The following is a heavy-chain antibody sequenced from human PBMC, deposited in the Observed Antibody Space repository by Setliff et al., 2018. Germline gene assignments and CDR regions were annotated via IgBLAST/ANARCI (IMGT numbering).Heavy chain of an antibody. CDR2: INHRGST. D-gene: IGHD6-6*01. J-gene: IGHJ4*02. CDR3: ARGRNVAARLLDS. V-gene: IGHV4-34*01. CDR1: GGTFSDYY. Sequence: ASETLSLTCAAYGGTFSDYYWTWIRQTPGKGLEWVGEINHRGSTNYNPSLKSRVTISVETSRDQSSLKLISMTAADTAVYYCARGRNVAARLLDSWGQETLVTVSS.